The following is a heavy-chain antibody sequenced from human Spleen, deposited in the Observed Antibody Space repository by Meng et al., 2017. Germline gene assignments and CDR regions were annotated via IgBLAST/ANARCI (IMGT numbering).Heavy chain of an antibody. CDR2: IYWEDDV. V-gene: IGHV2-5*02. J-gene: IGHJ4*02. Sequence: SGPTLVKPTQTLTLTCSFSGFSVTTSGMGVCWIRQPPGKALEWLALIYWEDDVRYRPYLKSRLTITKDPSKSQVVLIMTNMDPVGTATYYCAHRRASLGYSNYYGSSGYFDYWGQGALVTVSS. CDR1: GFSVTTSGMG. D-gene: IGHD3-22*01. CDR3: AHRRASLGYSNYYGSSGYFDY.